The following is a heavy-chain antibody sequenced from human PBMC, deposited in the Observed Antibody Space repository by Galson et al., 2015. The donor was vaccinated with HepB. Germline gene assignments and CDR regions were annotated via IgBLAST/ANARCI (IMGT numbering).Heavy chain of an antibody. D-gene: IGHD3-22*01. J-gene: IGHJ4*02. CDR3: AKSSGFWSFDS. V-gene: IGHV4-39*01. CDR2: VYFTGAT. CDR1: GGHIGGTTYY. Sequence: DTLSLTCNVSGGHIGGTTYYWGWIRQPPGKGLEWIGSVYFTGATYDNPSLKSRVTISVDTSRNEFSLKMYSLTASDTAVYYCAKSSGFWSFDSWDQGTLVTVSS.